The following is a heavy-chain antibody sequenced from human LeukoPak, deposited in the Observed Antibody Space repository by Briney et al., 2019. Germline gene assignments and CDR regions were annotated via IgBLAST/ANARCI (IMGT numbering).Heavy chain of an antibody. CDR3: ARGGFGDNGGNDY. CDR1: GGSFSGYY. J-gene: IGHJ4*02. Sequence: SETLSLTCAVYGGSFSGYYWSWIRQPPGKGLEWIGEINHSGSTNYNPSLKSRVTISVDTSKNRFSLKLSSVTAADTAVYYCARGGFGDNGGNDYWGQGTLVTVSS. CDR2: INHSGST. D-gene: IGHD3-10*01. V-gene: IGHV4-34*01.